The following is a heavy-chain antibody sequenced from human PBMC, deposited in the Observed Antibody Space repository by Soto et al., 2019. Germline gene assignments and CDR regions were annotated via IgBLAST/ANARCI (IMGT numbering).Heavy chain of an antibody. D-gene: IGHD3-16*01. CDR2: ISGFNGNT. Sequence: ASVKVSCKTSGYTFINFGITWVRQAPGQGLEWIGWISGFNGNTNYAADLQGRVTMTTDTSTSTAYMELRGLRSDDTAVYYCARIGVSSGHESPDFDSWGQGTLVTVSS. CDR3: ARIGVSSGHESPDFDS. J-gene: IGHJ4*02. CDR1: GYTFINFG. V-gene: IGHV1-18*04.